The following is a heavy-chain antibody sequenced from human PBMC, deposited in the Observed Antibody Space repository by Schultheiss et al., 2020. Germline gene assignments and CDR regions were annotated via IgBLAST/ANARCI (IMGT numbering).Heavy chain of an antibody. Sequence: GGSLRLSCAASGFTFSNAWMNWVRQAPGKGLEWVGRIKSKTDGGTTDYAAPVKGRFTISRDDSKNTLYLQMNSLKTEDTAVYYCARLAAAGEYFDYWGQGTLVTVSS. CDR1: GFTFSNAW. V-gene: IGHV3-15*07. CDR2: IKSKTDGGTT. D-gene: IGHD6-13*01. J-gene: IGHJ4*02. CDR3: ARLAAAGEYFDY.